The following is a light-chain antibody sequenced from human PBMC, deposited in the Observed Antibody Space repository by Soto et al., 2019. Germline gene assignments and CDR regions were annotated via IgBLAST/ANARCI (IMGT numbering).Light chain of an antibody. V-gene: IGKV1-17*01. CDR2: AAS. Sequence: DLQMTQSPSSLSASVGDRFAITGRASQGISNDLGWYQQRQGKAPKRLIYAASTLQPGVPSRWRGSGYGTDFIITISSRKHEDFATYYCLQHNTYTRTFGHGTKVDI. CDR3: LQHNTYTRT. CDR1: QGISND. J-gene: IGKJ1*01.